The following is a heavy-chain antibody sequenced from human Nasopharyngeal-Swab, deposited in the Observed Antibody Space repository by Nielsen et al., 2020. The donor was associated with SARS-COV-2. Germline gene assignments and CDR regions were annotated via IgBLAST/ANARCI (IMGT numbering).Heavy chain of an antibody. V-gene: IGHV4-59*01. CDR2: IYYSGST. CDR1: GGSISSYY. CDR3: ARERVTDKYFDY. D-gene: IGHD2-21*02. Sequence: GSLRLSCTVSGGSISSYYWSWIRQPPGMGLEWIGYIYYSGSTNYNPSLKSRVTISVDTSKNQFSLKLSSVTAADTAVYYCARERVTDKYFDYWGQGTLVTVSS. J-gene: IGHJ4*02.